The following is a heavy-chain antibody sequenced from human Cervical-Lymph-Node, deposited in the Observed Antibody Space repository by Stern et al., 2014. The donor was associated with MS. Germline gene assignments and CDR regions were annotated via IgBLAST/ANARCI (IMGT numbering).Heavy chain of an antibody. CDR1: GFTFSDYF. CDR3: ARVSAHLQLRKGGLYFDF. Sequence: VQLLQSGGGLVEPGGSLRLSCAASGFTFSDYFMIWVRQAPGKGLEWLSYISSRGNIIYYADSVKGRFTISRDNAKDSLFLQMNGLRAEDTAVYYCARVSAHLQLRKGGLYFDFWGQGTLITVSS. V-gene: IGHV3-11*01. J-gene: IGHJ4*02. D-gene: IGHD5-24*01. CDR2: ISSRGNII.